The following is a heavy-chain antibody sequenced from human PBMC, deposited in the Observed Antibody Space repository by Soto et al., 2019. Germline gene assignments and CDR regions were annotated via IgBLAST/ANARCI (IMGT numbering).Heavy chain of an antibody. V-gene: IGHV1-18*01. CDR3: AREDNSASDEI. CDR2: ISAYNGHT. J-gene: IGHJ3*02. Sequence: QVQLVQSGAESRKPGASVKVSCKASGYTFRNYGISWVRQAPGQGLEWVGWISAYNGHTTYAPKLQGRVPVTTDTPTSTSYMELRSLRSDNTAVYYCAREDNSASDEIWGQGTLVTVAS. CDR1: GYTFRNYG. D-gene: IGHD1-26*01.